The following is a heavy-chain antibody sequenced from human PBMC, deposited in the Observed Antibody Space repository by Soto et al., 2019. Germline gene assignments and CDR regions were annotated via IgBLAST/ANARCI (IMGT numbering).Heavy chain of an antibody. Sequence: GESLKISCKGSGYSFTSYWIGWVRQMPGKGLEWMGIIYPGDSDTRYSPSFQGQVTISADKSISTAYLQWSSLKASDTAVYYCARAILTTVHAFDIWGQGTMVTVSS. CDR1: GYSFTSYW. D-gene: IGHD4-17*01. J-gene: IGHJ3*02. CDR3: ARAILTTVHAFDI. CDR2: IYPGDSDT. V-gene: IGHV5-51*01.